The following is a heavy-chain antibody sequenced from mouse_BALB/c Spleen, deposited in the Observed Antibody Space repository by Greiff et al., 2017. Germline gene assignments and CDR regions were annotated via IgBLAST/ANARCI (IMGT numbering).Heavy chain of an antibody. CDR2: IDPSDSYT. J-gene: IGHJ2*01. CDR3: ANLPYYFDY. V-gene: IGHV1-69*02. CDR1: GYTFTSYW. Sequence: QVQLQQPGAELVKPGASVKLSCKASGYTFTSYWMHWVKQRPGQGLEWIGEIDPSDSYTNYNQKFKGKATLTVDKSSSTAYMQLSSLTSEDSAVYYCANLPYYFDYWGQGTTLTVSS. D-gene: IGHD1-3*01.